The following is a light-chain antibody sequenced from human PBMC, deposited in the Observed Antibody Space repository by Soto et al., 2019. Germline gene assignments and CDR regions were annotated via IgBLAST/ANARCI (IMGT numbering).Light chain of an antibody. V-gene: IGLV8-61*01. Sequence: QAVVSQEPSFSVSPGETVTLTCGLTSASVLTSYYPSWYQQTPGQAPRTLIYSTNIRSSGVPDRFSGSILGNKAALTITGAQADDESDYYCHSSDNSGKYWVFGGGTKLTVL. CDR3: HSSDNSGKYWV. J-gene: IGLJ3*02. CDR2: STN. CDR1: SASVLTSYY.